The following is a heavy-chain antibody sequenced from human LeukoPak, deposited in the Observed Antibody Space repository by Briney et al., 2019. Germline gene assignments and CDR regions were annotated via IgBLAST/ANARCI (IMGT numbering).Heavy chain of an antibody. D-gene: IGHD1-26*01. J-gene: IGHJ4*02. V-gene: IGHV3-30*02. Sequence: PGGSLRLSCAASGFTFSSYGMHWVRQAPGKGLEWVAFIRYDGSNKYYADSVKGRFTISRDNSKNTLYLLMNSLRAEDTAVYYCAKVGGSSYYWGQGTLVTVSS. CDR1: GFTFSSYG. CDR3: AKVGGSSYY. CDR2: IRYDGSNK.